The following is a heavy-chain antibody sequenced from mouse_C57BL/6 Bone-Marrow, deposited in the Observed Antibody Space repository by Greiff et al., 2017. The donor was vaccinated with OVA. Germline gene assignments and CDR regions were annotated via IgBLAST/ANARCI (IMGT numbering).Heavy chain of an antibody. J-gene: IGHJ1*03. Sequence: EVKLMESGGDLVKPGGSLKLSCAASGFTFSSYGMSWVRQTPDKRLEWVATISSGGSYTYSPDSGKGRFTISRDNAKNTLYLQMSSLKSEDTAMYYCARLHSNYWYFDVWGTGTTVTVSS. CDR3: ARLHSNYWYFDV. CDR1: GFTFSSYG. CDR2: ISSGGSYT. D-gene: IGHD2-5*01. V-gene: IGHV5-6*01.